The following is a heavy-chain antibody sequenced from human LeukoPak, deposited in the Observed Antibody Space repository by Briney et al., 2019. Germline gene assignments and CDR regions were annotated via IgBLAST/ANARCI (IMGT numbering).Heavy chain of an antibody. V-gene: IGHV3-30*02. J-gene: IGHJ6*03. D-gene: IGHD2-2*01. CDR3: AKGIVVVPAASYMDV. CDR2: IRYDGSNI. CDR1: GFTFSSYG. Sequence: GGSLRLSCAASGFTFSSYGMHWVRQAPGKGLEWVSFIRYDGSNIYYADSVKGRFTISRDNFKNTLYLQMNSLRAEDTAVYYCAKGIVVVPAASYMDVWGKGTTVTVPS.